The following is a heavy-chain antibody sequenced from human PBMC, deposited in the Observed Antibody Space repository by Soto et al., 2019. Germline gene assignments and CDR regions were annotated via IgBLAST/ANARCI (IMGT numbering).Heavy chain of an antibody. CDR3: VNFIVGIAAAGNSDYYYGMDV. CDR2: ISSNGGST. Sequence: PGGSLRLSCSASGFTFSSYAMHWVRQAPGKGLEYVSAISSNGGSTYYADSVKGRFTISRDNSKNTLYLQMSSLRAEDTAVYYCVNFIVGIAAAGNSDYYYGMDVWGQGTTVTVSS. CDR1: GFTFSSYA. V-gene: IGHV3-64D*08. J-gene: IGHJ6*02. D-gene: IGHD6-13*01.